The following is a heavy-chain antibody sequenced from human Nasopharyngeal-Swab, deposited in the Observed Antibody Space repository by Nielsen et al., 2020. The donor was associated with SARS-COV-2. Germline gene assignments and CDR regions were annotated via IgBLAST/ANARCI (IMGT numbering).Heavy chain of an antibody. V-gene: IGHV3-30-3*01. CDR2: ISYDGSIK. CDR1: GFSFSNYA. Sequence: GGSLRLSCAASGFSFSNYAMHWVRQAPGKGLEWVTVISYDGSIKYYADSVKGRLTISRDNSKNTVYLQINSLRAEDTAVYYCARPSGVFQLSYGWYLLHWGQGTLATVSS. J-gene: IGHJ1*01. CDR3: ARPSGVFQLSYGWYLLH. D-gene: IGHD2-2*01.